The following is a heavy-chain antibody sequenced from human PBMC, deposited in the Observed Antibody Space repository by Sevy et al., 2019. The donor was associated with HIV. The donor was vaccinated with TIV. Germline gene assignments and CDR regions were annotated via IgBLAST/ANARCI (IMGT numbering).Heavy chain of an antibody. J-gene: IGHJ3*02. V-gene: IGHV5-51*01. D-gene: IGHD3-22*01. Sequence: GESLKISCRGSGYIFRNYWIGWVRQVPGKGLEWMGIFYPGNSVVRYSPSFQGHVTISADKSISAAYLQWRSLKASDTAMYFCARGLYYYDSSGYSDASDIWGQGTMVTVSS. CDR1: GYIFRNYW. CDR2: FYPGNSVV. CDR3: ARGLYYYDSSGYSDASDI.